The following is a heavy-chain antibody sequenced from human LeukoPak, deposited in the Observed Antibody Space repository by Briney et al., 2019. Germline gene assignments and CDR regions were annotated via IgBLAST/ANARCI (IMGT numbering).Heavy chain of an antibody. V-gene: IGHV3-53*01. J-gene: IGHJ6*02. CDR2: IYRGGYT. Sequence: GGSLRLSCAASGFTFSHYSMHWVRQAPGKGLEWVAVIYRGGYTYYADSVKGRFTISRDNSKNTLYFQMNSLRAEDTAVYYCARDRAGSNPGYYYYYYGADVWGQGTTVTVSS. CDR3: ARDRAGSNPGYYYYYYGADV. CDR1: GFTFSHYS. D-gene: IGHD6-19*01.